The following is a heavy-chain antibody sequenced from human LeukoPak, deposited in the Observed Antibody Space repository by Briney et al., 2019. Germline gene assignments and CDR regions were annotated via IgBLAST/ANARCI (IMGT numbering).Heavy chain of an antibody. V-gene: IGHV4-59*08. J-gene: IGHJ4*02. CDR1: GGSISSYY. D-gene: IGHD3-9*01. CDR3: ARLTAYYDILTGYYPHYYFDY. Sequence: PSETLSLTCTVSGGSISSYYWSWIRQPPGKGLEWIGYIYYSGSTNYNPSLKSRVTISVDTSKNQFSLKLSSVTAADTAVYYCARLTAYYDILTGYYPHYYFDYWGQGTLVTVSS. CDR2: IYYSGST.